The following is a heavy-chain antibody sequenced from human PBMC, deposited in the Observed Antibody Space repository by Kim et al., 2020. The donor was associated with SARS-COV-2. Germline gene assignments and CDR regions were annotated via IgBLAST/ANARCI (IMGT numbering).Heavy chain of an antibody. D-gene: IGHD4-17*01. Sequence: GGSLRLSCAASGFTFSSYSMNWVRQAPGKGLEWVSSISSSSSYIYYADSVKGRFTISRDNAKNSLYLQMNSLRAEDTAVYYCAIHRRWTTNTDFDYWGQGTLVTVSS. CDR2: ISSSSSYI. CDR3: AIHRRWTTNTDFDY. J-gene: IGHJ4*02. V-gene: IGHV3-21*01. CDR1: GFTFSSYS.